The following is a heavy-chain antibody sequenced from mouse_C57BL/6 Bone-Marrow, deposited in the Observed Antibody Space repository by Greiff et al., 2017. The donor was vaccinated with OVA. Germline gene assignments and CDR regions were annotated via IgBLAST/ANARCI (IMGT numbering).Heavy chain of an antibody. CDR3: AGRGYGSSPWFAY. Sequence: QVQLQQSGAELVKPGASVKISCKASGYAFSSYWMNWVKQRPGKGLEWIGQIYPGNGGTNYNGKFKGKATLTADKSSSTAYMKLSSLTSEDSAVYFCAGRGYGSSPWFAYWGQGTLVTVSA. CDR2: IYPGNGGT. V-gene: IGHV1-80*01. J-gene: IGHJ3*01. D-gene: IGHD1-1*01. CDR1: GYAFSSYW.